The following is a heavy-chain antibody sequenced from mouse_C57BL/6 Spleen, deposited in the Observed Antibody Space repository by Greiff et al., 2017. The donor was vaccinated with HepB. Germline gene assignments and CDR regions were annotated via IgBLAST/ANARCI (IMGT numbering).Heavy chain of an antibody. Sequence: QVHVKQSGAELVKPGASVKISCKASGYAFSSYWMNWVKQRPGKGLEWIGQIYPGDGDTNYNGKFKGKATLTADKSSSTAYMQLSSLTSEDSAVYFCARVDDYDSWFAYWGQGTLVTVSA. CDR3: ARVDDYDSWFAY. CDR1: GYAFSSYW. D-gene: IGHD2-4*01. J-gene: IGHJ3*01. V-gene: IGHV1-80*01. CDR2: IYPGDGDT.